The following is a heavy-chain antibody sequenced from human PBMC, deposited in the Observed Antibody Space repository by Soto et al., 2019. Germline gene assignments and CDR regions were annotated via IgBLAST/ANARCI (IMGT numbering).Heavy chain of an antibody. D-gene: IGHD3-10*01. V-gene: IGHV3-74*01. CDR1: GITFSSYW. CDR3: AAYYYGSGSSLGY. CDR2: IKTDGSST. J-gene: IGHJ4*02. Sequence: PGGSLRLSCAASGITFSSYWMHWVRQAPGKGLVWVSRIKTDGSSTDYADSVKGRFTISRDNAKNTLYLLMNSLRAEDTAVYYCAAYYYGSGSSLGYWGQGTLVTVYS.